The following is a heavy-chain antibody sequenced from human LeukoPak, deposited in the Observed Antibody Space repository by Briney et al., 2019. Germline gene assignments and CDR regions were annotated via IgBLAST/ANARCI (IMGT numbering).Heavy chain of an antibody. Sequence: NHGESLKISCKGSGYNFAHYRIGWVRQMPGKGLEWMGIVYPGDSDTRYSPSFQGQVTISADKSISTAYLQWSSLKASDTAMYFCARRRHSSRDGYNYVSGWYFDLWGRGTLVTVSS. CDR2: VYPGDSDT. D-gene: IGHD5-24*01. V-gene: IGHV5-51*01. CDR3: ARRRHSSRDGYNYVSGWYFDL. CDR1: GYNFAHYR. J-gene: IGHJ2*01.